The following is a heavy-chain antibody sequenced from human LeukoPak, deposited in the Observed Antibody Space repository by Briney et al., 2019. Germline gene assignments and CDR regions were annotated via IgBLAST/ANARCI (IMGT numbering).Heavy chain of an antibody. CDR2: ISWNSGII. CDR3: AKAPSYYSDSSGYFQH. Sequence: PGRSLRLSCAASGFTFDDSAMHWVRQVPGKGLEWVSGISWNSGIIDYADSVKGRFTISRDNAKNSLYLQMNNLRPGDTAFYYCAKAPSYYSDSSGYFQHWGQGTLVTVSS. V-gene: IGHV3-9*01. D-gene: IGHD3-22*01. CDR1: GFTFDDSA. J-gene: IGHJ1*01.